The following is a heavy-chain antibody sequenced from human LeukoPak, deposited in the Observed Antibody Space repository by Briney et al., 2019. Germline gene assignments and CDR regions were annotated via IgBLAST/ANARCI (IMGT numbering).Heavy chain of an antibody. J-gene: IGHJ4*02. Sequence: ASMKVSCKASGYTFTSYYMHWVRQAPGQGLEWMGIINPSGGSTSYAQKFQGRVTMTRDTSTGTVYMELSSLRSEDTAVYYCARGRLAYCGGDCHYYFDYWGQGTLVTVSS. V-gene: IGHV1-46*01. CDR1: GYTFTSYY. CDR3: ARGRLAYCGGDCHYYFDY. D-gene: IGHD2-21*02. CDR2: INPSGGST.